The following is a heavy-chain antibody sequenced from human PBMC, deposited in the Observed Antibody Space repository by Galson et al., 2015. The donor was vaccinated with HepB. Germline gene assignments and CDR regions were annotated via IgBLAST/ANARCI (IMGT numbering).Heavy chain of an antibody. CDR1: GDSVSSNSAA. D-gene: IGHD2-15*01. Sequence: CAISGDSVSSNSAAWNWIRQSPSRGLEWLGRTYYRSKWYNDYAVSVKSRITINPDTSKNQFSLQLNSVTPGDTAVYYCARSRGVVVAATESNWFDPWGQGTLVTVSS. CDR2: TYYRSKWYN. CDR3: ARSRGVVVAATESNWFDP. J-gene: IGHJ5*02. V-gene: IGHV6-1*01.